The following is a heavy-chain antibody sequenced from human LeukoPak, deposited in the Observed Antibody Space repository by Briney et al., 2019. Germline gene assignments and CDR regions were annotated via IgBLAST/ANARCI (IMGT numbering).Heavy chain of an antibody. CDR3: AKVAGTGNSVFDS. D-gene: IGHD6-19*01. J-gene: IGHJ4*02. CDR2: ISPDGRST. Sequence: PGGSLRLSCAASGFNFNTYWMHWVRQPPGKGLVWVSRISPDGRSTNYADSVKGRFTISRDNAKNTLYLQMNSLRAEDTAIYYCAKVAGTGNSVFDSWGQGTLVPVSS. CDR1: GFNFNTYW. V-gene: IGHV3-74*01.